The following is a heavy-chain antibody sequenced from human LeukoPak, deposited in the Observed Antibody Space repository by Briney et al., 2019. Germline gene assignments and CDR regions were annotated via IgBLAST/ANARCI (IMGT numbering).Heavy chain of an antibody. CDR2: IYYTGSA. CDR1: GGSISSSSYY. CDR3: ARHPERYSYFDY. Sequence: SETLSLTCTVSGGSISSSSYYWGWIRQPPGKGLEWIGSIYYTGSAYYNPSLKSRVTMSVATSKNQFSLRLSSVTAADTAVYSCARHPERYSYFDYWGQGTLVTVSS. J-gene: IGHJ4*02. V-gene: IGHV4-39*01. D-gene: IGHD5-18*01.